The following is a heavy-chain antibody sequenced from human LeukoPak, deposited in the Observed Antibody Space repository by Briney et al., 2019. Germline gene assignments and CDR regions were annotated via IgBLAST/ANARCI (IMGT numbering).Heavy chain of an antibody. CDR2: IHYSGST. J-gene: IGHJ3*02. D-gene: IGHD3-9*01. Sequence: SETLSLTCTVSSGPISSYYWNWIRQPPGKGLEWIGYIHYSGSTNYNPSLKSRVTISVETSKNQFSLKLNSVSAADTAVYYCARDGAVDILTGYGAFDIWGQGTMVTVSS. V-gene: IGHV4-59*01. CDR1: SGPISSYY. CDR3: ARDGAVDILTGYGAFDI.